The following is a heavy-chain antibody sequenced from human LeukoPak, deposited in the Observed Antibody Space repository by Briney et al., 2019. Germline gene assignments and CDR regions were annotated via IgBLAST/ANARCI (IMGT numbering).Heavy chain of an antibody. D-gene: IGHD2-15*01. V-gene: IGHV4-59*01. CDR1: GGSISSYY. J-gene: IGHJ3*02. Sequence: SETLSLTCGVSGGSISSYYWSWVRQRPGKGLEWMGYIDYSGNTDYNPSLKSRVTISVDTSKNQFSLTLTSVTAADTAVYYCARVPPLGYCSGGSCYSDAFDIWGQGTMVTVSS. CDR3: ARVPPLGYCSGGSCYSDAFDI. CDR2: IDYSGNT.